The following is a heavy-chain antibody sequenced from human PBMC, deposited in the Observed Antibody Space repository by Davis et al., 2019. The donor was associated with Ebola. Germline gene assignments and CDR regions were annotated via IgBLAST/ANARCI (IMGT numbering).Heavy chain of an antibody. CDR3: ARVGYCSGGSCYRRAFDI. CDR1: GGSISSYY. V-gene: IGHV4-59*01. J-gene: IGHJ3*02. D-gene: IGHD2-15*01. CDR2: IYYSGST. Sequence: PSETLSLTCTVSGGSISSYYWSWIRQPPGKGLEWIGYIYYSGSTNYNPSLKSRVTISVDTSKNQFSLKLSSVTAADTAVYYCARVGYCSGGSCYRRAFDIWGQGTMVTVSS.